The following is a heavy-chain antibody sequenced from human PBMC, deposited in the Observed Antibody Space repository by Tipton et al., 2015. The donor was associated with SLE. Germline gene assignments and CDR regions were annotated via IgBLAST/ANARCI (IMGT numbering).Heavy chain of an antibody. V-gene: IGHV4-59*08. J-gene: IGHJ5*02. CDR3: ARGGIAAAGFAP. D-gene: IGHD6-13*01. CDR1: GGSIRSYY. CDR2: IYYRGGT. Sequence: TLSLTCTVSGGSIRSYYWSWFRQPPGKGLEWIGYIYYRGGTNYNPSLKSRVTISVDTSKNQFSLKLGSVTAAVTAVYYCARGGIAAAGFAPWGQGTLVTVSS.